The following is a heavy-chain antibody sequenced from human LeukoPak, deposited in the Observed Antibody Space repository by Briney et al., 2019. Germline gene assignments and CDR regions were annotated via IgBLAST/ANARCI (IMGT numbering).Heavy chain of an antibody. D-gene: IGHD6-19*01. CDR2: ISDSGGNT. Sequence: GGSLRLSCAASGVTFSSYAMSWVRQAPGEGLEWVSAISDSGGNTIYADSVKGRFTISRDNSKNTLFLQMNSLRAEDTAVYYCAKEFCGGWSFDYWGQGTLVTVSS. CDR1: GVTFSSYA. CDR3: AKEFCGGWSFDY. V-gene: IGHV3-23*01. J-gene: IGHJ4*02.